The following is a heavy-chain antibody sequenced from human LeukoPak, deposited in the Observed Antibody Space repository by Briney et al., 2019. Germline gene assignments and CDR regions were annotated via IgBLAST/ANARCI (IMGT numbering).Heavy chain of an antibody. D-gene: IGHD6-19*01. CDR1: GFAFNSYE. V-gene: IGHV3-48*03. CDR3: ARAPEWLIFDY. J-gene: IGHJ4*02. CDR2: ISSSGSIK. Sequence: GGSLRLSCIASGFAFNSYEMNWVRQAPGKGLEWVSYISSSGSIKHYADSVKGRFTISRHNSKNTLYLQMNSLRAEDTAVYYCARAPEWLIFDYWGQGTLVTVSS.